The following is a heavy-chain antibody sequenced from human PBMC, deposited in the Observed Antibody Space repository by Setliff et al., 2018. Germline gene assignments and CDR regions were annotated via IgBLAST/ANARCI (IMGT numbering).Heavy chain of an antibody. D-gene: IGHD3-22*01. J-gene: IGHJ5*02. Sequence: LSLTCTVSGGSVRTSSYYWGWIRQSPGKGLEWIGSIYFTGNTYYSPSLKSRVTISADTSKNQFSLKLTSLTATDTAIYYCARHGRFYDFTDYFPNWFDPWGQGTLVTSPQ. CDR1: GGSVRTSSYY. CDR2: IYFTGNT. CDR3: ARHGRFYDFTDYFPNWFDP. V-gene: IGHV4-39*01.